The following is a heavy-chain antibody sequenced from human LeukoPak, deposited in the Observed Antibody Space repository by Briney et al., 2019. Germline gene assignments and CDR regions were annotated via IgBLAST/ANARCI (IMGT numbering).Heavy chain of an antibody. J-gene: IGHJ3*02. CDR1: GYTFTGYY. Sequence: GASVTVSCKASGYTFTGYYMHWVRQAPGQGLEWMGWINPNSGGTNYAQKFQGRVTMTRDTSIGTAYMELSRLRSDDTAVYYCARVWKDYGEMNAFDIWGQGTMVTVSS. CDR3: ARVWKDYGEMNAFDI. V-gene: IGHV1-2*02. D-gene: IGHD4-17*01. CDR2: INPNSGGT.